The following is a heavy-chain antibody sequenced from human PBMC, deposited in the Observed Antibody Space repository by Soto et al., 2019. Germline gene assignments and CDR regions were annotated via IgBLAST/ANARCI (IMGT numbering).Heavy chain of an antibody. J-gene: IGHJ6*03. CDR3: ARAARPTGYYYYMDV. Sequence: SETLSLTCTVSGGSISSGGYYWSWIRQHPGKGLEWIGYIYYSGSTYYNPALKSRLTISVDTSKNQFSLKLSSVTAADTAVYYCARAARPTGYYYYMDVWGKGTTVTVSS. CDR2: IYYSGST. V-gene: IGHV4-31*03. D-gene: IGHD6-6*01. CDR1: GGSISSGGYY.